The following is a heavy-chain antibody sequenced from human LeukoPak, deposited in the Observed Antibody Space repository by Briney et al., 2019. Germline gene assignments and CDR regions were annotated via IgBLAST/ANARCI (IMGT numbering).Heavy chain of an antibody. CDR1: GFTFSSYN. CDR2: ITSGSSYI. Sequence: GSLRLSFAASGFTFSSYNMNWVRQAPGKGLEWVSSITSGSSYIYYADSVKGRFTISRDNAKNSLYLQMNSLRAEDTAVYYCARDPYSGSYGNYYYYFMDVWGKGTTVTIFS. CDR3: ARDPYSGSYGNYYYYFMDV. J-gene: IGHJ6*03. D-gene: IGHD1-26*01. V-gene: IGHV3-21*01.